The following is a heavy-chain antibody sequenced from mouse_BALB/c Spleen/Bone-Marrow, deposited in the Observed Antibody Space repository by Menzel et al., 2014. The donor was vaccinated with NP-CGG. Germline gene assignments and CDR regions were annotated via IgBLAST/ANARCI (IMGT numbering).Heavy chain of an antibody. D-gene: IGHD2-3*01. CDR3: ARHGYGYYVAMDY. Sequence: EVQLQQSGPELVKPGASMKISCKASGYSFTGYTMNWVKQSHGKNLEWIGHINPYNGGTSQNQKFKGKATLTVDKSSSIAYMELLSLTSEDSAVYYCARHGYGYYVAMDYWGQGTSVTVSS. CDR1: GYSFTGYT. J-gene: IGHJ4*01. V-gene: IGHV1-18*01. CDR2: INPYNGGT.